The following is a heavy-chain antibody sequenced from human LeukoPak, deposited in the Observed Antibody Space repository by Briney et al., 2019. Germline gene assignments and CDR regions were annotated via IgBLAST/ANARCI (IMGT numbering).Heavy chain of an antibody. CDR1: GGSISSYY. D-gene: IGHD6-6*01. CDR3: TIAAPLGYFDY. J-gene: IGHJ4*02. V-gene: IGHV4-34*01. Sequence: PSETLSLTCTVSGGSISSYYWSWIRQPPGKGLEWIGEINHSGSTNYNPSLKSRVTISVDTSKNQFSLKLSSVTAADTTVYYCTIAAPLGYFDYWGQGTLVTVSS. CDR2: INHSGST.